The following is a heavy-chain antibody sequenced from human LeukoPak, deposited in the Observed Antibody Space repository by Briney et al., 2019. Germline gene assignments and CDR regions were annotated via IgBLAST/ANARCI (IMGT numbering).Heavy chain of an antibody. CDR2: ISTNGGNT. CDR3: ARGQSCSSTSCFFDY. V-gene: IGHV3-64*01. J-gene: IGHJ4*02. CDR1: GFAFSDYA. D-gene: IGHD2-2*01. Sequence: GGSLRLSCAASGFAFSDYAMHWVRQAPGKGLEYVSVISTNGGNTYYANSVKGRFTISRDNSNNTLYLQMNSLRVEDTAVYYCARGQSCSSTSCFFDYWGQGTLVTVSS.